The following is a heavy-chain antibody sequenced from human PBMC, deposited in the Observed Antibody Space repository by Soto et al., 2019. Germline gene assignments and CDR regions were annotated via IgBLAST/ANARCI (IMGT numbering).Heavy chain of an antibody. CDR2: IDVGNGNT. CDR1: GYSFTTYA. Sequence: ASVKVSCKASGYSFTTYAVHWVRQAPGQRLEWMGWIDVGNGNTKYSQKFHGRVTMTRDTSANTAYMELSSLTSEDTAVYYCARNVVATIQLDYWGQGTLVTVSS. J-gene: IGHJ4*02. V-gene: IGHV1-3*01. CDR3: ARNVVATIQLDY. D-gene: IGHD5-12*01.